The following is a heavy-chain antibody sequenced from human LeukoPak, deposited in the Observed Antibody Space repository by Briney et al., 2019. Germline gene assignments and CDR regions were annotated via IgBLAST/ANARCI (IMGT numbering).Heavy chain of an antibody. J-gene: IGHJ1*01. Sequence: SETLSLTCTVSGGSISSGGYYWSWIRQPPGKGLEWIGYIYHSGSTYYNPSLKSRVTISVDRSKNQFSLKLSSVTAADTAVYYCARDPAAVPAGFWGQGTLVTVSS. CDR2: IYHSGST. CDR3: ARDPAAVPAGF. CDR1: GGSISSGGYY. D-gene: IGHD2-2*01. V-gene: IGHV4-30-2*01.